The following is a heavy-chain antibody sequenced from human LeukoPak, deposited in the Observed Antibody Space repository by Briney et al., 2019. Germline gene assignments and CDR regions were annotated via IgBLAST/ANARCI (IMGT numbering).Heavy chain of an antibody. CDR2: ISSSSSYI. D-gene: IGHD3-9*01. J-gene: IGHJ4*02. CDR3: ARGDILTGYYYFDY. V-gene: IGHV3-21*01. CDR1: GFTFSSYS. Sequence: GGSLRLSCAASGFTFSSYSMNWVRQAPGKGLEWVSSISSSSSYIYYADSVKGRFTISRDNAKNSLYLQINSLRAEDTAVYYCARGDILTGYYYFDYWGQGTLVTVSS.